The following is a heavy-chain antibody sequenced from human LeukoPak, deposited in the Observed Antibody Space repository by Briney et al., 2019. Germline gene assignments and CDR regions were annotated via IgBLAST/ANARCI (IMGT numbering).Heavy chain of an antibody. V-gene: IGHV4-59*01. CDR1: GGSISSYY. J-gene: IGHJ4*02. CDR3: ARGGGFRDSRYYFDY. Sequence: SETLSLTCTVSGGSISSYYWSWIRQPPGKGLEWIGYIYYSGSTNYNPSLKSRVTISVDTSKNQFSLKLSSVTAADTAVYYCARGGGFRDSRYYFDYWGQGTLVTVSS. CDR2: IYYSGST. D-gene: IGHD2-15*01.